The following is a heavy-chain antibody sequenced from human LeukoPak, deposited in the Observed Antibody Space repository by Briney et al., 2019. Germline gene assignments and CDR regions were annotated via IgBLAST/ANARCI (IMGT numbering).Heavy chain of an antibody. D-gene: IGHD3-3*01. V-gene: IGHV3-73*01. J-gene: IGHJ4*02. CDR3: TRSGMDY. CDR1: GFTFSGSA. CDR2: IRSKANSYAT. Sequence: GGSLKLSCAASGFTFSGSAMHWVRQASGKGLEWVGRIRSKANSYATAYAASVKGRFTISRDDLKNTAYLQMNSLKTEDTAVYYCTRSGMDYWGQGTLVTVSS.